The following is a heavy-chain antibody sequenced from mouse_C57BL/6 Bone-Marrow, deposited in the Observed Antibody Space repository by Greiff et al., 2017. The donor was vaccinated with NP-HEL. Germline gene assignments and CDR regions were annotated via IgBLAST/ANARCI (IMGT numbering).Heavy chain of an antibody. CDR3: ARQYYGAWFAY. CDR1: GYTFTDYY. Sequence: EVQLQQSGPELVKPGASVKISCKASGYTFTDYYMNWVKQSHGKSLEWIGVINPKNGGTSYNQKFKGKATLTVDKSSSTAYMELRSLTSEDSAVYYCARQYYGAWFAYWGQGTLVTVSS. J-gene: IGHJ3*01. CDR2: INPKNGGT. D-gene: IGHD1-1*01. V-gene: IGHV1-26*01.